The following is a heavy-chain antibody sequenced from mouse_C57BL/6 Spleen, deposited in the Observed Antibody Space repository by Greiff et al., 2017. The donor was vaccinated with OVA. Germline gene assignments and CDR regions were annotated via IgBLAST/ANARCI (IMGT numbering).Heavy chain of an antibody. V-gene: IGHV1-82*01. CDR2: IYPGDGDT. J-gene: IGHJ2*01. CDR3: GRGVTGD. Sequence: QVQLKQSGPELVKPGASVKISCKASGYAFSSSWMNWVKQRPGKGLEWIGRIYPGDGDTNYNGKFKGKATLTEDKSASTAYMQRGSLAAEDSAVYFCGRGVTGDWGQGTTLTVSS. D-gene: IGHD2-2*01. CDR1: GYAFSSSW.